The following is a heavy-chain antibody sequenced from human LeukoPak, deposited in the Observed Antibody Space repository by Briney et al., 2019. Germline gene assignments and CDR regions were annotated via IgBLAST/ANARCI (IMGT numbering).Heavy chain of an antibody. CDR1: GFTFSSYG. J-gene: IGHJ4*02. Sequence: GGSLRLSCAASGFTFSSYGMHWVRQAPGKGLEWVAVISYDGSNKYYADSVKGRFTISRDNAENSLYLQMDSLRAEDTAVYYCARNHFDCWGQGTLVTVSS. CDR3: ARNHFDC. V-gene: IGHV3-30*03. CDR2: ISYDGSNK.